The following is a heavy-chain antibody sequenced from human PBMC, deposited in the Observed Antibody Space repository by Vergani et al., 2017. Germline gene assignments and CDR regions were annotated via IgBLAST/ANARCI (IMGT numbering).Heavy chain of an antibody. Sequence: VQLVESGGGVVQPGRSLRLSCAASGFTFSSYSMNWVRQAPGKGLEWVSSISSSSSYIYYADSVKGRFTISRDNAKNSLYLQMNSLRAEDTAVYYCAGEIVRYSSGWYVDYWGQGTLVTVSS. J-gene: IGHJ4*02. V-gene: IGHV3-21*01. CDR3: AGEIVRYSSGWYVDY. CDR2: ISSSSSYI. CDR1: GFTFSSYS. D-gene: IGHD6-19*01.